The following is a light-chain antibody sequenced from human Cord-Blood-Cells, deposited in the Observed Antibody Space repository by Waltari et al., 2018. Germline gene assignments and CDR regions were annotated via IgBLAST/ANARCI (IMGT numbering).Light chain of an antibody. CDR2: GAS. J-gene: IGKJ3*01. CDR1: QSISSY. Sequence: DIQMTQSPSSLSASVGYRVTITCRASQSISSYLNWYQQKPGKAPKLLIYGASSLQSGSPSRFSGSGSGTDFTLTISSLQPENVATYYCQQSYSTPFTFGPGTKVDIK. CDR3: QQSYSTPFT. V-gene: IGKV1-39*01.